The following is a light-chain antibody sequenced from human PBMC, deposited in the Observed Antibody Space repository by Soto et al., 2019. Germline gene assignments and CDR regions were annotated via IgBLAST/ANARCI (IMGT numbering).Light chain of an antibody. Sequence: DIQMTQSPSTLSASVGDRVTIACRASQSINTWLAWYQQKPGKAPKLLIFAASSLQSGVPSRFSGSGSGTDFTLTISSLQPEDFATYYCQQSYTIPYTFGQGTKVDIK. CDR1: QSINTW. V-gene: IGKV1-39*01. CDR3: QQSYTIPYT. J-gene: IGKJ2*01. CDR2: AAS.